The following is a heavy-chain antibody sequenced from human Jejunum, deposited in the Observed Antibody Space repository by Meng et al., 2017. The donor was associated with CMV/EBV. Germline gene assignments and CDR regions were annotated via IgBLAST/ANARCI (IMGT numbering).Heavy chain of an antibody. CDR3: TTGRAH. V-gene: IGHV3-15*01. Sequence: EGRVVGSGGGLIKPGGSLRLSCAASGFSFPDAWMSWVRQAPGKGLEWVGRIKAKSDGGTTEYPAPVKGRFTISRDDSKNTLFLQMNSLKTEDTAVYYCTTGRAHWGQGTLVTVSS. CDR1: GFSFPDAW. J-gene: IGHJ4*02. CDR2: IKAKSDGGTT.